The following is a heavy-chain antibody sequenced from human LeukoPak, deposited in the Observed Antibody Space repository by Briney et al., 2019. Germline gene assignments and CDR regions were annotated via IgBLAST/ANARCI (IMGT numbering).Heavy chain of an antibody. V-gene: IGHV3-30*02. CDR2: IRYDGSNK. Sequence: GGSLRLSCAASGFTFSSYGMHWVRQAPGKGLEWVAFIRYDGSNKYYADSVKGRFTISRDNSKNTLYLQMNSLRAEDTAVYYCAKEGTIAARGFYFDYWGQGTLVTVSS. CDR3: AKEGTIAARGFYFDY. J-gene: IGHJ4*02. CDR1: GFTFSSYG. D-gene: IGHD6-6*01.